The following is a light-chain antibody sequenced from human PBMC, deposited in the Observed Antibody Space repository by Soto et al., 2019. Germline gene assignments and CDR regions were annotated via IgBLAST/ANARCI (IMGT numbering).Light chain of an antibody. J-gene: IGLJ1*01. Sequence: QSALTQSASVSGSPGQSITISCTGTSSDIGTYNLVSWYQQHPGKAPKLMIYEVSKRPSGFSDRFSGSKSGNTASLTISGLQAEDEADYYCCSYAGSSYVFGAGTKVTVL. CDR3: CSYAGSSYV. CDR2: EVS. CDR1: SSDIGTYNL. V-gene: IGLV2-23*02.